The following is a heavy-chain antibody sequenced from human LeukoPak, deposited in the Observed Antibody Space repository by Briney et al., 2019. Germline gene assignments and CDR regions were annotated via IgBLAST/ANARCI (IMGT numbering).Heavy chain of an antibody. D-gene: IGHD6-13*01. CDR2: ISGSGSDGST. CDR1: GFTFSSYG. Sequence: GGTLRLSCAASGFTFSSYGMSWVRQAPGKGLEWVSGISGSGSDGSTYYADSVKGRFTISRDNSKNTLYLQMNSLRAEDTAVYYCAKAHSSSWYDYYYYMDVWGKGTTVTVSS. J-gene: IGHJ6*03. V-gene: IGHV3-23*01. CDR3: AKAHSSSWYDYYYYMDV.